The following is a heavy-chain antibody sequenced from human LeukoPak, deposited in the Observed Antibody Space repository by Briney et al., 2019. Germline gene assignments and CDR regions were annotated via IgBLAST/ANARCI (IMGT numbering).Heavy chain of an antibody. J-gene: IGHJ4*02. CDR2: INHSGST. V-gene: IGHV4-34*01. Sequence: PSETLSLTCAVYGGSFSGYYWSWIRQPPGKGLEWIGEINHSGSTNYNPSLKSRVTISVDTSKNQFSLKLSSVTAAHTAVYYCARAPSAARPTDYWGQGTLVTVSS. CDR3: ARAPSAARPTDY. CDR1: GGSFSGYY. D-gene: IGHD6-6*01.